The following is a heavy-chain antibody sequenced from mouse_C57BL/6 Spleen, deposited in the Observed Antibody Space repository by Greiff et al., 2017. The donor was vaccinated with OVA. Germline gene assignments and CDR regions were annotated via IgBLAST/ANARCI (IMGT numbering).Heavy chain of an antibody. CDR3: ARDPGYSNCDYAIDY. V-gene: IGHV3-6*01. D-gene: IGHD2-5*01. CDR2: ISYDGSN. Sequence: EVQLVESGPGLVKPSQSLSLTCSVTGYSITSGYYWNWIRQFPGNKLELMGLISYDGSNNYNPSLKNRITITRDTSTNQLFLKLNSVTTDDTATYYCARDPGYSNCDYAIDYWGQGTSVTVSS. J-gene: IGHJ4*01. CDR1: GYSITSGYY.